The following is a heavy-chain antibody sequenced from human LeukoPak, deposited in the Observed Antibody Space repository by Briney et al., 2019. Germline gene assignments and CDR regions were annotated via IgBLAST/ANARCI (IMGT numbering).Heavy chain of an antibody. Sequence: PRASVNVSCKASGYTFTGYYMHWVRQAPGQGLEWMGRINPNSGGTNYAQKFQGRVTMTRDTSISTAYMELSRLRSDDTAVYYCARLSGSYGGYYYGMDVWGQGTTVTVSS. J-gene: IGHJ6*02. CDR1: GYTFTGYY. D-gene: IGHD1-26*01. CDR2: INPNSGGT. CDR3: ARLSGSYGGYYYGMDV. V-gene: IGHV1-2*06.